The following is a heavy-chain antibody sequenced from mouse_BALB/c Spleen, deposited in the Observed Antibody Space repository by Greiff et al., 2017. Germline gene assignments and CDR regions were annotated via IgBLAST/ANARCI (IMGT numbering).Heavy chain of an antibody. CDR1: GFSLTGYG. CDR2: IWGDGST. V-gene: IGHV2-6-7*01. J-gene: IGHJ4*01. CDR3: ARVDGYYADYAMDY. Sequence: VQGVESGPGLVAPSQSLSITCTVSGFSLTGYGVNWVRQPPGKGLEWLGMIWGDGSTDYNSALKSRLSISKDNSKSQVFLKMNSLQTDDTARYYCARVDGYYADYAMDYWGQGTSVTVSS. D-gene: IGHD2-3*01.